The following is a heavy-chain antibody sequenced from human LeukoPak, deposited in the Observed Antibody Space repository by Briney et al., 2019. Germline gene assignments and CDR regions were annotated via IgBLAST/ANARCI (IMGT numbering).Heavy chain of an antibody. J-gene: IGHJ2*01. CDR1: GYTFTSYY. V-gene: IGHV1-46*01. Sequence: ASVKVSCKASGYTFTSYYMHWVRQAPGQGLEWMGIINPSGGSTSYAQKFQGRVTMTRDMSTSTAYMELSSLRSEDTAVYYCARDTGATIFGVAWYFDLWGRGTLVTVSS. CDR2: INPSGGST. CDR3: ARDTGATIFGVAWYFDL. D-gene: IGHD3-3*01.